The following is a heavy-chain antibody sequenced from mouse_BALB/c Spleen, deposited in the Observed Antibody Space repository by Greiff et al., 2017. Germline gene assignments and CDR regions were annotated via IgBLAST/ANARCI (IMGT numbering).Heavy chain of an antibody. Sequence: VQLQQSGAELARPGASVKLSCKASGYTFTSYWMQWVKQRPGQGLEWIGAIYPGDGDTRYTQKFKGKATLTADKSSSTAYMQLSSLASEDSAVYYCARERSVYWGQGTLVTVSA. J-gene: IGHJ3*01. CDR2: IYPGDGDT. CDR1: GYTFTSYW. V-gene: IGHV1-87*01. CDR3: ARERSVY.